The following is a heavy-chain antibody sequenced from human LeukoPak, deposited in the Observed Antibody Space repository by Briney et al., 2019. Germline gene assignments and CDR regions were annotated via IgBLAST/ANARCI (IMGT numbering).Heavy chain of an antibody. CDR2: ISSSSSYI. Sequence: GGSLRLSCAASGFTFSSYSMNWVRQAPGKGLEWVSSISSSSSYIYYADSVKGRFTISRDNAKNSLYLQMNSLRAEDTAVFYCAKDDRRDAYGTFDYWGPGTLVTVSS. J-gene: IGHJ4*02. V-gene: IGHV3-21*04. CDR1: GFTFSSYS. CDR3: AKDDRRDAYGTFDY. D-gene: IGHD5-24*01.